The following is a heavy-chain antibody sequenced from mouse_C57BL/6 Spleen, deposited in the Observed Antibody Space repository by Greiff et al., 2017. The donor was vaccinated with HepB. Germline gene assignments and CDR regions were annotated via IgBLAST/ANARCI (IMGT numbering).Heavy chain of an antibody. Sequence: MLVESGGGLVQPGGSMKLSCVASGFTFSNYWMNWVRPSPEKGLEWVAQIRLKSDNDATHYAESVKGRFTIARDDSKSSVYLQMNNLRAEDTGIYCCTTDFAYWGQGTLVTVSA. CDR3: TTDFAY. CDR2: IRLKSDNDAT. V-gene: IGHV6-3*01. CDR1: GFTFSNYW. J-gene: IGHJ3*01.